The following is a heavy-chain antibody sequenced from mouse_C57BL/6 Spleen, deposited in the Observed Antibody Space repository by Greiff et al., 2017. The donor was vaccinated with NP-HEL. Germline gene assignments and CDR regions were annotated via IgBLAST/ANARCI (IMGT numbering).Heavy chain of an antibody. Sequence: VQVVESGPGLVAPSQSLSITCTVSGFSLTSYAISWVRQPPGKGLEWLGVIWTGGGTNYNSALKSRLSISKDNSKSQVFLKMNSLQTDDTARYYCARNWGSNYVGYFDVWGTGTTVTVSS. CDR2: IWTGGGT. J-gene: IGHJ1*03. D-gene: IGHD2-5*01. CDR1: GFSLTSYA. V-gene: IGHV2-9-1*01. CDR3: ARNWGSNYVGYFDV.